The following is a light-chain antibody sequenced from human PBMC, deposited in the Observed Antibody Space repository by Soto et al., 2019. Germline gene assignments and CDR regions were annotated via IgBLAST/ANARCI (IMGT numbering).Light chain of an antibody. CDR1: SSDFGNYNL. V-gene: IGLV2-23*02. Sequence: QSALTQPASVSGSPGQSITISCTGTSSDFGNYNLVSWYQPHPGKVPKLILFEVNKRPSGVSGRFSGSKSGNTASLTISGLQAEDEGDYYCCSFTSSNTHVFGTGTKLTVL. CDR2: EVN. J-gene: IGLJ1*01. CDR3: CSFTSSNTHV.